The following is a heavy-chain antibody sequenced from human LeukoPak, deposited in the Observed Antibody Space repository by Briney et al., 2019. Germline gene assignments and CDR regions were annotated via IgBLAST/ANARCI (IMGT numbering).Heavy chain of an antibody. CDR2: IYSGGST. CDR1: GFTVSSNY. V-gene: IGHV3-53*01. Sequence: GGSLRLSCAASGFTVSSNYMSWVRQAPGKGLEWVSVIYSGGSTYYADSVKGRFTISRDNSKNTLYLQMNSLRAEDTAVYYCARDGVFDYYGMDVWGQGTTVTVFS. CDR3: ARDGVFDYYGMDV. J-gene: IGHJ6*02. D-gene: IGHD3-16*01.